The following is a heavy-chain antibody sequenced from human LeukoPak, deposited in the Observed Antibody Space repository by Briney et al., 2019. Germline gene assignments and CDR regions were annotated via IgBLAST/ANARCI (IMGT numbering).Heavy chain of an antibody. CDR3: VRASHWNQLHYFDY. Sequence: SETLSLTCAVYGGSFSGYYWSWIRQPPGKGLEWIGEINHSGSTNYNPSLKSRVTISVDTSKNQLSLKLSSVTAADTALYYCVRASHWNQLHYFDYWGQGTLVTVSS. D-gene: IGHD1-1*01. V-gene: IGHV4-34*01. CDR1: GGSFSGYY. CDR2: INHSGST. J-gene: IGHJ4*02.